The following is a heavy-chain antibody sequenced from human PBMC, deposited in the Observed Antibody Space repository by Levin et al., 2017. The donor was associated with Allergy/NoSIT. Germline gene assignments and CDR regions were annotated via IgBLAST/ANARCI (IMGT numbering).Heavy chain of an antibody. J-gene: IGHJ4*02. V-gene: IGHV3-23*01. CDR3: AKLTIFGVVIIRGYFDY. CDR2: ISGSGGST. CDR1: GFTFSSYA. Sequence: GGSLRLSCAASGFTFSSYAMSWVRQAPGKGLEWVSAISGSGGSTYYADSVKGRFTISRDNSKNTLYLQMNSLRAEDTAVYYCAKLTIFGVVIIRGYFDYWGQGTLVTVSS. D-gene: IGHD3-3*01.